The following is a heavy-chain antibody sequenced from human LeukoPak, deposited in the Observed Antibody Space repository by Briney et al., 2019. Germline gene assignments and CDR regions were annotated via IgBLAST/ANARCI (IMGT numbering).Heavy chain of an antibody. D-gene: IGHD1-26*01. J-gene: IGHJ6*02. CDR1: GFTVSDYY. V-gene: IGHV3-11*01. CDR2: ISSSGSTI. Sequence: GGSLRLSCAASGFTVSDYYMSWIRQAPGKGLEWVSYISSSGSTIYYADYVKGRFSIFRDNAKNSLYLQMNSLRAEDTAAYYCASFSGSYYYYYYGMDVWGQGTTVTVSS. CDR3: ASFSGSYYYYYYGMDV.